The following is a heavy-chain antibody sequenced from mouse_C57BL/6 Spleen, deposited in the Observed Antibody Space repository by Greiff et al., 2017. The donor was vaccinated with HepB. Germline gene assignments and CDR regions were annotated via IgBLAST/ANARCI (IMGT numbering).Heavy chain of an antibody. CDR3: TRDRITTVVGHFDY. J-gene: IGHJ2*01. Sequence: EVMLVESGEGLVKPGGSLKLSCAASGFTFSSYAMSWVRQTPEKRLEWVAYISSGGDYIYYADTVKGRFTISRDNARNTLYLQMSSLKSEDTAMYYCTRDRITTVVGHFDYWGQGTTLTVSS. D-gene: IGHD1-1*01. V-gene: IGHV5-9-1*02. CDR1: GFTFSSYA. CDR2: ISSGGDYI.